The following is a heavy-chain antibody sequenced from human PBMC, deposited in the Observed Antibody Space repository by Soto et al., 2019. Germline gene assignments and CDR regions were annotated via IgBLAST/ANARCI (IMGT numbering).Heavy chain of an antibody. Sequence: SVKVSCKASGGTFSSYAISWVRQAPGQGLEWMGGIIPIFGTANYAQKFQGRVTITADESTSTAYMELSSLRSEDTAVYYCARGGYYGSGYYYGMDVWGQGTTVTVSS. V-gene: IGHV1-69*13. CDR1: GGTFSSYA. CDR2: IIPIFGTA. CDR3: ARGGYYGSGYYYGMDV. J-gene: IGHJ6*02. D-gene: IGHD3-10*01.